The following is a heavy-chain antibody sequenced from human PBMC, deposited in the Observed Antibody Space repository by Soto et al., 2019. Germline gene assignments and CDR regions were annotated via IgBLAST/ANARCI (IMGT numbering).Heavy chain of an antibody. D-gene: IGHD3-10*01. V-gene: IGHV1-69*01. CDR2: FIPLFGTP. CDR1: GGIFSTYA. Sequence: QVQLVQSGAEVKKPGSSVKVSCKASGGIFSTYAISWLRQAPGQGLEWMGGFIPLFGTPNYAQRFQGRVTITADESTSTAYMELSRLRSEDTAVYYCARDREDYGSGNYYNRIDFWGQGTLVTVSS. CDR3: ARDREDYGSGNYYNRIDF. J-gene: IGHJ4*02.